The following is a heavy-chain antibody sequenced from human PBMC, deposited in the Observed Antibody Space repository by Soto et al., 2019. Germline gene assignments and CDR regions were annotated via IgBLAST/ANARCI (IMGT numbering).Heavy chain of an antibody. Sequence: SETLSLTCTVSGGSISSSSYYWGWIRQPPGKGLEWIGSIYYSGSTYYNPSLKSRVTISVDTSKNQFSLKLSSVTAADTAVYYCARPQAPGATTDYWGQGTLVTVSS. CDR2: IYYSGST. CDR3: ARPQAPGATTDY. CDR1: GGSISSSSYY. J-gene: IGHJ4*02. D-gene: IGHD1-26*01. V-gene: IGHV4-39*01.